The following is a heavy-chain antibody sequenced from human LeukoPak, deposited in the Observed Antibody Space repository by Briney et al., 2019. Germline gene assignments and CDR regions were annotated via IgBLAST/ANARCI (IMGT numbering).Heavy chain of an antibody. V-gene: IGHV1-46*01. CDR3: ARDYGYTSSRSYFDC. Sequence: ASVKVSCKASGYTFTSYYMHWVRQAAGQGLEWMGIINPSGGSTTYAQRFQGRVTMTRDTSTSTLYMELSSLTSEDTAVYYCARDYGYTSSRSYFDCWGQGTLVTVSS. D-gene: IGHD6-13*01. J-gene: IGHJ4*02. CDR2: INPSGGST. CDR1: GYTFTSYY.